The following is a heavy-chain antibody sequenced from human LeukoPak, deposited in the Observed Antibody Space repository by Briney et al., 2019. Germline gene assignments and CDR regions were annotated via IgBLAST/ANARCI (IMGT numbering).Heavy chain of an antibody. V-gene: IGHV4-59*01. Sequence: PSETLSLTCTVSGGSISSYYWSWIRQPPGKGLEWIGYIYYSGSTNYNPSLKSRVTISVDTSKNQFSLKLSSVTAADTAVYYWARARGSYCPGWYFDLWGRGTLVTVSS. J-gene: IGHJ2*01. D-gene: IGHD1-26*01. CDR1: GGSISSYY. CDR2: IYYSGST. CDR3: ARARGSYCPGWYFDL.